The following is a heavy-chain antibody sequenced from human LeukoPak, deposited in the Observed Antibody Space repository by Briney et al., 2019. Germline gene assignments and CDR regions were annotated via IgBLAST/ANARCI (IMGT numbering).Heavy chain of an antibody. CDR1: RFTFSSYA. Sequence: QPGGSLRLSCAASRFTFSSYAMSWVRQAPGRGLEWVSSISGNGAGTYYADSVKGRFTISRDNSKNTLYLQMNSLRAEDTAPYYCAKSGARNYFDYWGQGTLVTVSS. CDR3: AKSGARNYFDY. D-gene: IGHD1-26*01. J-gene: IGHJ4*02. CDR2: ISGNGAGT. V-gene: IGHV3-23*01.